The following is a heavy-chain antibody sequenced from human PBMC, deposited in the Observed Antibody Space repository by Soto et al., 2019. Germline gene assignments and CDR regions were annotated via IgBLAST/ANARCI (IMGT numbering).Heavy chain of an antibody. CDR1: GFTFSSYA. Sequence: QVQLVESGGGVVQPGRSLRLSCAASGFTFSSYAMHWVRQAPGKGLEWVAVISYDGSNKYYADSVKGRFTISRDNSKNPLYLQMNSLRAEDTAVYYCARDRSSDFWSGYSYYYYGMDVWGQGTTVTVSS. V-gene: IGHV3-30-3*01. CDR3: ARDRSSDFWSGYSYYYYGMDV. J-gene: IGHJ6*02. CDR2: ISYDGSNK. D-gene: IGHD3-3*01.